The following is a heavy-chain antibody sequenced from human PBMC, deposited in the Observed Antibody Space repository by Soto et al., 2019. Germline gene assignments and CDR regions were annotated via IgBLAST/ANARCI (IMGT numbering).Heavy chain of an antibody. Sequence: TSETLSLTCTVSGGSISSSSYYWGWIRQPPGKGLEWIGSIYYSGSTYYNPSLKSRVTISVDTSKNQFSLKLSSVTAADTAVYYCARHLLVVYWFDPWGQGTLVTVSS. D-gene: IGHD2-15*01. CDR1: GGSISSSSYY. CDR2: IYYSGST. J-gene: IGHJ5*02. V-gene: IGHV4-39*01. CDR3: ARHLLVVYWFDP.